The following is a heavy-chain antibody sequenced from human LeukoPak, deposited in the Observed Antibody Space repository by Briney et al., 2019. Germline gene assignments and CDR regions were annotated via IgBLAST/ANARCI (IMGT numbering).Heavy chain of an antibody. CDR3: ARHSDFWSGLDF. D-gene: IGHD3-3*01. Sequence: SETLSLTCTVSGGSISSYYWSWIRQPPGKGLEWIGYIYYSGTTNYNPSLKSRVTMSVVTSKNQSSLKLSSVTAADTAVYYCARHSDFWSGLDFWGQGTLVTVSS. V-gene: IGHV4-59*08. J-gene: IGHJ4*02. CDR1: GGSISSYY. CDR2: IYYSGTT.